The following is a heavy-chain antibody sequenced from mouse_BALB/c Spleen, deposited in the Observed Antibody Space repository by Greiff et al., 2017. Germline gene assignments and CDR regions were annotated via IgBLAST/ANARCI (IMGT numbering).Heavy chain of an antibody. CDR1: GYTFTSYY. J-gene: IGHJ4*01. CDR3: ARPGYYGNPYAMDY. D-gene: IGHD2-1*01. Sequence: QVQLQQSGPELVKPGASVRISCKASGYTFTSYYIHWVKQRPGQGLEWIGWIYPGNVNTKYNEKFKGKATLTADKSSSTAYMQLSSLTSEDSAVYFCARPGYYGNPYAMDYWGQGTSVTVSS. V-gene: IGHV1S56*01. CDR2: IYPGNVNT.